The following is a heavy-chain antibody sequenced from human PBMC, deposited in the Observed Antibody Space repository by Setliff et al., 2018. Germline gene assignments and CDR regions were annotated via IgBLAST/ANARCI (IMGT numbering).Heavy chain of an antibody. Sequence: SETLSLTCTVSGGSISSRNYYWGWIRQPPGKGLEWIGSIYYSGSTNYNPSLKSRGTISVDTSRNQFSLKLSSVTAADTAVYYCVRVEAGYCSSTSCYVVGAFDIWGQGTMVTVSS. CDR3: VRVEAGYCSSTSCYVVGAFDI. CDR2: IYYSGST. J-gene: IGHJ3*02. V-gene: IGHV4-39*01. CDR1: GGSISSRNYY. D-gene: IGHD2-2*03.